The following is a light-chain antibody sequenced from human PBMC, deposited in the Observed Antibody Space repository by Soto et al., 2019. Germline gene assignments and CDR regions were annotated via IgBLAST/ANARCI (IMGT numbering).Light chain of an antibody. Sequence: QSVLTQPPSASGSPGQSVTISCTGTSSDVGGYNYVSWFQQHPGKAPKLMIYEVTKRPSGVPARFSGSKSGNTASLTVSGLQAEDEADYYCSSYAGNNNLIFGGGTKLTVL. J-gene: IGLJ2*01. CDR2: EVT. CDR1: SSDVGGYNY. V-gene: IGLV2-8*01. CDR3: SSYAGNNNLI.